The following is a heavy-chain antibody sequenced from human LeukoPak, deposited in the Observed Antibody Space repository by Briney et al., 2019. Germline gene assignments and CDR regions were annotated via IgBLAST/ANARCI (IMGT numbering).Heavy chain of an antibody. V-gene: IGHV3-30*01. Sequence: GGSLRLFCAASGFTFSDSEMHWVRQAPGKGLEWVAVISYDGSEKYYADSVKGRFTISSDNSKNTLYLQMNSLRAEDTAVYYCARDRDCSSTSCFNAFDIWGQGTVVTVSS. CDR2: ISYDGSEK. D-gene: IGHD2-2*01. J-gene: IGHJ3*02. CDR1: GFTFSDSE. CDR3: ARDRDCSSTSCFNAFDI.